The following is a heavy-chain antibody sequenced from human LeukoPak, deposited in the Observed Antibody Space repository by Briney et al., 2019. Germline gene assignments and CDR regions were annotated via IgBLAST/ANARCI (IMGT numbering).Heavy chain of an antibody. D-gene: IGHD2-2*01. CDR3: ASSGRLVGLGGAFDI. Sequence: PGGSLRLSCAASGFTFSSYWMSWVRQAPGKGLEWVANIKQDGSEKYYVDSVKGRFTISRDNAKNSLYLQMNSLRAEDTAVYYCASSGRLVGLGGAFDIWGQGTMVTVSS. CDR2: IKQDGSEK. CDR1: GFTFSSYW. J-gene: IGHJ3*02. V-gene: IGHV3-7*01.